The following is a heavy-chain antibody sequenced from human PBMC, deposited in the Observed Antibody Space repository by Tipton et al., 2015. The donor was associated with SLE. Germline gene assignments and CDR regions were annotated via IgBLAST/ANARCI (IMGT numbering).Heavy chain of an antibody. CDR1: GYSFNNHW. D-gene: IGHD6-19*01. Sequence: VQLVQSGAEVKKPGASVKVSCKGSGYSFNNHWIGWVRQMPGKGLEWMGNIYPGDSDTRYSPSFQGQVTISADKSINTAYLQWSSLKASDTAIYYCARLYTSGWYGHSYYFDYWGQGTLVTVSS. CDR3: ARLYTSGWYGHSYYFDY. CDR2: IYPGDSDT. V-gene: IGHV5-51*01. J-gene: IGHJ4*02.